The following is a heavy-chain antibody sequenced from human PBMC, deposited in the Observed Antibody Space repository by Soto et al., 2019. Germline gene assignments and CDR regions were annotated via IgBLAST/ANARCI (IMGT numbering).Heavy chain of an antibody. J-gene: IGHJ2*01. CDR3: AKDQSWIQLWYDWYFDL. CDR2: ISYDGSNK. V-gene: IGHV3-30*18. D-gene: IGHD5-18*01. Sequence: QVQLVESGGGVVQPGRSLRLSCAASGFAFSSYGMHWVRQAPGKGLEWVAVISYDGSNKYYADSVKGRFTNPRDNSKNTLYLQMNSLRAEDTAVYYCAKDQSWIQLWYDWYFDLWGRGTLVTVSS. CDR1: GFAFSSYG.